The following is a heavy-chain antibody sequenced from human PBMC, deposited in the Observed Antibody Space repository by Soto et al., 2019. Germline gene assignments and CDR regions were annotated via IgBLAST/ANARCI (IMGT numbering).Heavy chain of an antibody. CDR1: GFTFSSYG. CDR3: AREVDTAMVNAFDI. Sequence: QVQLVESGGGVVQPGRSLRLSCAASGFTFSSYGMHWVRQAPGKGLEWVAVIWYDGSNKYYADSVKGRFTISRDNSKNTLYLQMNSLRAEDTAVYYCAREVDTAMVNAFDIWGQGTMVTVSS. J-gene: IGHJ3*02. V-gene: IGHV3-33*01. CDR2: IWYDGSNK. D-gene: IGHD5-18*01.